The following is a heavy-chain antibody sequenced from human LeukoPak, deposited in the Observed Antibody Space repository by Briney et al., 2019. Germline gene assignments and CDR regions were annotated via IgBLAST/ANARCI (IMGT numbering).Heavy chain of an antibody. CDR1: GFRFSGYS. Sequence: GGSLRLSCAASGFRFSGYSMNWVRQAPGKGLEWVSSIDTTGGSIWYADSVKGRFTISRENAKNSLNLQMNSLRAEDTAVYYCAKGTYDDFWSGYYGYWGQGTLVTVSS. V-gene: IGHV3-21*04. CDR2: IDTTGGSI. J-gene: IGHJ4*02. CDR3: AKGTYDDFWSGYYGY. D-gene: IGHD3-3*01.